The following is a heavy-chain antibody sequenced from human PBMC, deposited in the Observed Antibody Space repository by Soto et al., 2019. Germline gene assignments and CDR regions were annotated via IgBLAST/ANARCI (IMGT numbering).Heavy chain of an antibody. V-gene: IGHV4-59*08. J-gene: IGHJ2*01. CDR3: ASSPSYYDSSGYWYFDL. D-gene: IGHD3-22*01. CDR2: IYYSGST. CDR1: GGSISNCY. Sequence: SETLSLTCTVSGGSISNCYWSWIRQSPGKGLEWIGNIYYSGSTNYNPSLKSRVTMSVDTSKNQFSLNLSSVTAADTAVYYCASSPSYYDSSGYWYFDLWGRGTLVTVSS.